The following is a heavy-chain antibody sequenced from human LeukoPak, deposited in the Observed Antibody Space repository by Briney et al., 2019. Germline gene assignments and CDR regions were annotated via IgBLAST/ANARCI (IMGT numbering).Heavy chain of an antibody. V-gene: IGHV6-1*01. CDR2: TYYRSKWYY. CDR1: GDSVSSNSAA. J-gene: IGHJ4*02. D-gene: IGHD4-17*01. CDR3: ARGGSGDPKFFDF. Sequence: SQTLSLTCAVSGDSVSSNSAAWNWIRQPASRGLEWLGRTYYRSKWYYDYAVSVKSRITINPDTSKNQFSLQLNSVTPEDTAVYYCARGGSGDPKFFDFWGQGTLVTVSS.